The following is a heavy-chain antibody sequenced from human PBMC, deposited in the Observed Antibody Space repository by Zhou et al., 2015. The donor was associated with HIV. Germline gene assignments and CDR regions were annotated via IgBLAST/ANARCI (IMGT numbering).Heavy chain of an antibody. D-gene: IGHD3-22*01. CDR2: IIPIFGTA. V-gene: IGHV1-69*01. J-gene: IGHJ4*02. CDR1: GGTFSSYA. CDR3: AREKYYYDSSGYYGGLDY. Sequence: QVQLVQSGAEVKKPGSSVKVSCKASGGTFSSYAISWVRQAPGQGLEWMGGIIPIFGTANYAQKFQGRVTITADESTSTAYMELSSLRSEDTAVYYCAREKYYYDSSGYYGGLDYWGQGTLVTVSS.